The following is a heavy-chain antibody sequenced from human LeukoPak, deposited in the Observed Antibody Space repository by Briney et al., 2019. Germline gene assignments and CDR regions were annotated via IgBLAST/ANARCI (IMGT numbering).Heavy chain of an antibody. V-gene: IGHV1-18*01. Sequence: ASVKVSCKAPGYTFTSYGISWVRQAPGQGLEWMGWISAYNGNTNYAHHLQGRVTMTTDTSTSTAYMELRSLRSDDTAVYFCATDDIAVAGTNFDYWGQGTLVTVSS. J-gene: IGHJ4*02. D-gene: IGHD6-19*01. CDR2: ISAYNGNT. CDR1: GYTFTSYG. CDR3: ATDDIAVAGTNFDY.